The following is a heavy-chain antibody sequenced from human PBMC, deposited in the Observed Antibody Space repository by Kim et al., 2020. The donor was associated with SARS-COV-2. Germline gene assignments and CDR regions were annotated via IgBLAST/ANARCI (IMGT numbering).Heavy chain of an antibody. V-gene: IGHV3-48*02. Sequence: GGSLRLSCATSGFTLSHYSMSWVRQAPGKGPEWIAYIRFSSDTRTYADSVKGRFTISSDTATNSLFLQMDRLRDEDTALYYCARDLNWAFDYWGRGTLVSVSS. J-gene: IGHJ4*02. CDR2: IRFSSDTR. CDR1: GFTLSHYS. CDR3: ARDLNWAFDY. D-gene: IGHD1-1*01.